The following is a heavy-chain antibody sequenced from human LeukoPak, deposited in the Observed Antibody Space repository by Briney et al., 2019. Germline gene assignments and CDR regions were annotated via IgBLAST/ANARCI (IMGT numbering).Heavy chain of an antibody. CDR2: INHSGNT. CDR1: GGSFSGHY. V-gene: IGHV4-34*01. J-gene: IGHJ6*03. D-gene: IGHD2-2*01. Sequence: SETLSLTCAVYGGSFSGHYWSWIRQPPRKGLEWIGEINHSGNTNYNSSLKSRVTISVDTSKNQFSLKLSSVTAADTAVYYCARVGAEDIVVVPAAMRRLSYYYMDVWGKGTTVTISS. CDR3: ARVGAEDIVVVPAAMRRLSYYYMDV.